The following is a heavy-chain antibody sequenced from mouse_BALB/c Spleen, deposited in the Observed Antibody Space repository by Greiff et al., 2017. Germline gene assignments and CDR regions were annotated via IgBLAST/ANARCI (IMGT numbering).Heavy chain of an antibody. D-gene: IGHD1-1*01. CDR2: INSNGGST. V-gene: IGHV5-6-3*01. J-gene: IGHJ4*01. CDR3: ARATVVRAMDY. CDR1: GFTFSSYG. Sequence: EVQGVESGGDLVKPGGSLKLSCAASGFTFSSYGMSWVRQTPDKRLELVATINSNGGSTYYPDSVKGRFTISRDNAKNTLYLQMSSLKSEDTAMYYCARATVVRAMDYWGQGTSVTVSS.